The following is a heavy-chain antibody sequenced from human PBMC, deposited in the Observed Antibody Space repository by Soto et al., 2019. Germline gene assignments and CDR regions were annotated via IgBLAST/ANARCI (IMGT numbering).Heavy chain of an antibody. Sequence: SETLSLTCTVSGGSVSSGSYYWNWIRQPPGKGLEWIGYIFYSGSTTYNPSLKSRVTISVDTSKNQFSLKLSSVTAADTAVYYCARSDGRYWGQGTLVTVSS. CDR1: GGSVSSGSYY. V-gene: IGHV4-61*01. CDR2: IFYSGST. J-gene: IGHJ4*02. CDR3: ARSDGRY.